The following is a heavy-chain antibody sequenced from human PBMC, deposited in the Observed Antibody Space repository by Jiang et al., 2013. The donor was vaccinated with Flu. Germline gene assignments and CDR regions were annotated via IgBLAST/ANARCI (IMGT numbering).Heavy chain of an antibody. J-gene: IGHJ4*02. CDR3: ARSLSAQPVWFDY. V-gene: IGHV4-39*01. CDR2: IYYSGST. Sequence: LLKPSETLSLTCTVSGGSISSSSYYWGWIRQPPGKGLEWIGSIYYSGSTYYNPSLKSRVTISVDTSKNQFSLKLSSVTAADTAVYYCARSLSAQPVWFDYWGQGTLVTVSS. D-gene: IGHD3-16*01. CDR1: GGSISSSSYY.